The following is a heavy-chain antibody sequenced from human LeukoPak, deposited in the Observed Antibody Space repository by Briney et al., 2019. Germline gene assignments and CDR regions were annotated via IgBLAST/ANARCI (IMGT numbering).Heavy chain of an antibody. Sequence: PSETLSLTCTVSGDSISSAFYYWSWIRQHPGKGLEWIGYIYHSGTTYYNPSLKTRVTMSLDTSRNQFSLKVYSVTAADTAVYYCARNLGAVVTPGWAYDIWGQGTIVTVPS. D-gene: IGHD4-23*01. CDR3: ARNLGAVVTPGWAYDI. V-gene: IGHV4-31*03. J-gene: IGHJ3*02. CDR2: IYHSGTT. CDR1: GDSISSAFYY.